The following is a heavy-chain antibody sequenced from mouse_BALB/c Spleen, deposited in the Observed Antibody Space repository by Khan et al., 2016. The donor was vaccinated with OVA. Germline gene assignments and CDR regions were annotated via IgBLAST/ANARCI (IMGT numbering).Heavy chain of an antibody. J-gene: IGHJ2*01. Sequence: EVMLVESGGGLVKPGGSRKLSCAASGFTFSSYGMHWVRQAPEKGLEWVAYISGDSSTIYYTDTVKGRFTISRDNPKNTLSLQMTSLMSEDTAMYYCATSYYYGYYFDYWGPGTTLTVSS. D-gene: IGHD1-1*01. CDR1: GFTFSSYG. V-gene: IGHV5-17*02. CDR3: ATSYYYGYYFDY. CDR2: ISGDSSTI.